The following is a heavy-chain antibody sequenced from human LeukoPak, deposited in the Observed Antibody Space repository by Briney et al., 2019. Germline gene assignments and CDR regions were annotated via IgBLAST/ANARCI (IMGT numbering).Heavy chain of an antibody. CDR2: INPNSGGT. V-gene: IGHV1-2*02. CDR1: GYTFTGYY. J-gene: IGHJ6*02. D-gene: IGHD6-19*01. Sequence: ASVKVSCKASGYTFTGYYMHWVRQTPGQGLEWMGWINPNSGGTNYAQKFQGRVTMTRDTSISTAYMELSRLRSDDTAVYYCAAVASLYYYYYYGMDVWGQGTTVTVSS. CDR3: AAVASLYYYYYYGMDV.